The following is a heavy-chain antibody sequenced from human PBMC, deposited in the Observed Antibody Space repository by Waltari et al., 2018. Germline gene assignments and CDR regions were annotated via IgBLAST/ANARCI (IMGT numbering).Heavy chain of an antibody. Sequence: QVQLVQSEAEVKKPGSSVKVSCRASGGTFSNYAINGVRLAPGQGLEWMVRVIALLDVPKDAGNFQGRVTFTANQSTGTAFMELSSLRSDDTAVYYCAGGREPGLVVLPADVWGQGTTVTVAS. V-gene: IGHV1-69*09. CDR3: AGGREPGLVVLPADV. CDR2: VIALLDVP. CDR1: GGTFSNYA. J-gene: IGHJ6*02. D-gene: IGHD2-2*01.